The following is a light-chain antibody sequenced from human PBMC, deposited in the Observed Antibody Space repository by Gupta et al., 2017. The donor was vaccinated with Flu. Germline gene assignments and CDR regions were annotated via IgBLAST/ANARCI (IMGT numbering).Light chain of an antibody. CDR3: SSYTRRGALV. V-gene: IGLV2-14*01. Sequence: QSALTQPASISGSPGQSITISCTGTNSDVGYYNYVSWFQQHPDRAPKLMIYEVSNRPSGVSNRFSGSTSGNTASLTISGLQAEDEADYYCSSYTRRGALVFGGGTKLTVL. CDR1: NSDVGYYNY. J-gene: IGLJ2*01. CDR2: EVS.